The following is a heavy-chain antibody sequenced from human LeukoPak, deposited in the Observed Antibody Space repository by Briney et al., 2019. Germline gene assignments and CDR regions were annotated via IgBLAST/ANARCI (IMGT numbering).Heavy chain of an antibody. CDR2: INHSGST. D-gene: IGHD2-2*01. CDR1: GGSFSGYY. Sequence: SETLSLTCAVYGGSFSGYYWSWIRQPPGKGLEWIGEINHSGSTNYNPSLKSRVTISVDTSKNQFSLKLSSVTAADTAVYYCARFCIVVVPAAYNWFDPWGQGTLVTVSS. V-gene: IGHV4-34*01. J-gene: IGHJ5*02. CDR3: ARFCIVVVPAAYNWFDP.